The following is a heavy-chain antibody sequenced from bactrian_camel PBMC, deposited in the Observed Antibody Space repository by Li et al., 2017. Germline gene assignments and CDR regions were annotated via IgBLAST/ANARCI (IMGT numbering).Heavy chain of an antibody. Sequence: DVQLVESGGGSVQPGGSLDLSCTGTAYFSAMGWVRQHPGQEREAVAGILGPNDIKYYGDSVKGRFTISRDIGANTVYLQLNSLKTEDTGMYYCAKDITGWLRDFGYWGQGTQVTVS. CDR3: AKDITGWLRDFGY. V-gene: IGHV3S31*01. CDR2: ILGPNDIK. CDR1: AYFSA. D-gene: IGHD2*01. J-gene: IGHJ6*01.